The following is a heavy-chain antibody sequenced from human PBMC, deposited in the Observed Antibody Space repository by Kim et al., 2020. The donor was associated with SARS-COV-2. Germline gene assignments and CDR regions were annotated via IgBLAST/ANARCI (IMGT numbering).Heavy chain of an antibody. CDR2: IYYSGST. V-gene: IGHV4-39*01. CDR1: GGSISSSSYY. J-gene: IGHJ3*02. D-gene: IGHD3-10*01. CDR3: ARLGPRGRGVTPTLGAFDI. Sequence: SETLSLTCTVSGGSISSSSYYWGWIRQPPGKGLEWIGSIYYSGSTYYNPSLKSRVTISVDTSKNQFSLKLSSVTAADTAVYYCARLGPRGRGVTPTLGAFDIWGQGTMVTVSS.